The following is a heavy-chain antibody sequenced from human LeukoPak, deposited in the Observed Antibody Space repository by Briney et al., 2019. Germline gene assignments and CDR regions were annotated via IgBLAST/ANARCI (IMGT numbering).Heavy chain of an antibody. D-gene: IGHD3-22*01. Sequence: PGGSLRLSCAASGFTFNNYWMSWVRQAPGKGLEWVANIKKDGSEKYYVDSVKGRFTISRDNAKNSLYLQMNSLRAEDTAVYYCARDLYRIVVVPHYFDYWGQGTLVTVSS. CDR1: GFTFNNYW. CDR3: ARDLYRIVVVPHYFDY. J-gene: IGHJ4*02. CDR2: IKKDGSEK. V-gene: IGHV3-7*01.